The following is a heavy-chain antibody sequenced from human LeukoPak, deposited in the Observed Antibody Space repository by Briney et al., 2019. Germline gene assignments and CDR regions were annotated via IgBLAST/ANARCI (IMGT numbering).Heavy chain of an antibody. CDR2: ISHDGRTE. CDR1: GFIFSNYG. V-gene: IGHV3-30*18. CDR3: AKGPTSYSSGWYFHH. J-gene: IGHJ1*01. Sequence: TGGSLRLSCAASGFIFSNYGMHWVRQAPGKGLEWVAVISHDGRTEFYADSVKGRFTISRDNSKNTLDLQMFSLRAEDTAVYYCAKGPTSYSSGWYFHHWGQGTLVTVSS. D-gene: IGHD6-25*01.